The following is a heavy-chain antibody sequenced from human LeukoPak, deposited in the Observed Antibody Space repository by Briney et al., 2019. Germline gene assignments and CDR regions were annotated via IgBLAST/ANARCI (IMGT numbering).Heavy chain of an antibody. D-gene: IGHD3-22*01. J-gene: IGHJ5*02. CDR1: GFTFTTYD. CDR2: IGTTGDT. CDR3: AKDTGYYYDSSNYFT. Sequence: PGGSLRLSCAASGFTFTTYDMHWVRQATGKGLEWVSAIGTTGDTYYPGSVKGRFTISRENAKNSLYLQMNSLRAGDTAVYYCAKDTGYYYDSSNYFTWGQGTLVTVSP. V-gene: IGHV3-13*01.